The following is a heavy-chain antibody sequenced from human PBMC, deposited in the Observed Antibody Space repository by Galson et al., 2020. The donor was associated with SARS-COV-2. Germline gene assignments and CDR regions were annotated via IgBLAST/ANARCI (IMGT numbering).Heavy chain of an antibody. CDR1: GGSISRYY. V-gene: IGHV4-59*01. J-gene: IGHJ6*02. D-gene: IGHD3-10*01. CDR3: ARVGSGTPYYYALDV. Sequence: SETLSLTCTFSGGSISRYYWSWIRQPPGKGLEWIGYIYYSGSTNYNPSLKSRVTILVDTSKNQFSLKLSSVTAADTAVYYCARVGSGTPYYYALDVWGHGTTVTVSS. CDR2: IYYSGST.